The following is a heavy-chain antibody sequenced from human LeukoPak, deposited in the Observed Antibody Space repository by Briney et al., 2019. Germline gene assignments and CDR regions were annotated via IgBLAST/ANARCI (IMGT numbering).Heavy chain of an antibody. Sequence: PSETLSLTCTVSGGSISSYYWSWIRQPPGKGLEWIGYIYYSGSTNYNPSLKSRVTISVDTSKNQFSLKLSSVTAADTAVYYCARGDYDILTGYYMTWFDPWGQGTLATVSS. V-gene: IGHV4-59*01. D-gene: IGHD3-9*01. J-gene: IGHJ5*02. CDR3: ARGDYDILTGYYMTWFDP. CDR1: GGSISSYY. CDR2: IYYSGST.